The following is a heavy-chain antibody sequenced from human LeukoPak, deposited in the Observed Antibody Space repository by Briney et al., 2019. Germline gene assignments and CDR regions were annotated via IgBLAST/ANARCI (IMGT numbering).Heavy chain of an antibody. D-gene: IGHD3-16*01. V-gene: IGHV3-21*01. J-gene: IGHJ5*02. CDR1: GSTFSSYS. Sequence: GGSLRLSCAASGSTFSSYSMNWVRQAPGKGLEWVSSISSSSSYIYYADSVKGRFTISRGNAKNSLYLQMNSLRAEDTAVYYCARVNYDYVWGSFDWFDPWGQGTLVTVSS. CDR3: ARVNYDYVWGSFDWFDP. CDR2: ISSSSSYI.